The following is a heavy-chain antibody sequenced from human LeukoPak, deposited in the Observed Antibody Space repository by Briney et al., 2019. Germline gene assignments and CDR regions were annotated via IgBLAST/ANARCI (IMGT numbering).Heavy chain of an antibody. CDR2: ISYDGGTK. J-gene: IGHJ4*02. D-gene: IGHD2-2*01. CDR1: GFPFSSYA. Sequence: GRSLRLSCAASGFPFSSYAMHWVRQAPGKGLEWVALISYDGGTKYYADSVKGRFTISRDNSKNTLYLQMNSLRTDDTAVYYCATTRVVPAAKSPIDYWGQGTLVTVSS. CDR3: ATTRVVPAAKSPIDY. V-gene: IGHV3-30-3*01.